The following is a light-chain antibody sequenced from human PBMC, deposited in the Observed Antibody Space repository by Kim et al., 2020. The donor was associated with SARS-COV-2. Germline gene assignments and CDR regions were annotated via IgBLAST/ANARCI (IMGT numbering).Light chain of an antibody. J-gene: IGKJ1*01. CDR3: MQGTHWPPT. CDR1: QSIVYSDGNTF. V-gene: IGKV2-30*01. CDR2: KVS. Sequence: PASISYRSSQSIVYSDGNTFLTWFHQRPGQSARRLVYKVSSRDSGVPDRFSGSGSGTDFTLKISRVEAEDVGIYYCMQGTHWPPTFGQGTKVDIK.